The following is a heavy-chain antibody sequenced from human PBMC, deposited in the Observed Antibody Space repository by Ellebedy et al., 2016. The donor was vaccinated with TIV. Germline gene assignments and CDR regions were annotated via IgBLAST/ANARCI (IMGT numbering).Heavy chain of an antibody. CDR1: GGSVSSGNW. J-gene: IGHJ4*01. CDR2: INHSGTT. CDR3: ARHKGGSGGIDY. D-gene: IGHD3-10*01. Sequence: MPSETLSLTCAVFGGSVSSGNWWNWVRQPPGEGLEWIGEINHSGTTNYNPSLKGRVTISVDKSKDQFSLNLNSVTVADTAVYYCARHKGGSGGIDYWGHGTLVTVSS. V-gene: IGHV4-4*02.